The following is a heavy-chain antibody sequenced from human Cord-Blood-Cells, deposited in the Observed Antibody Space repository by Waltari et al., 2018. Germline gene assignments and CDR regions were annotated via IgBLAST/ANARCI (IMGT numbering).Heavy chain of an antibody. CDR3: ARVGSYNWFDP. J-gene: IGHJ5*02. CDR2: NYTSGST. Sequence: QVQLQESGPGLVKPSQTLSLTCTVSGGSISSGSYYWSWIRQPAGKGLEWIGYNYTSGSTNYNPSLKSRVTISVDTSKNQFSLKLSSVTAADTAVYYCARVGSYNWFDPWGQGTLVTVSS. V-gene: IGHV4-61*09. CDR1: GGSISSGSYY. D-gene: IGHD1-1*01.